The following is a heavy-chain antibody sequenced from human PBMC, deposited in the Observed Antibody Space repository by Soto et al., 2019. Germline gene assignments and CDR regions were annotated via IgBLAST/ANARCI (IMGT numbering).Heavy chain of an antibody. J-gene: IGHJ6*02. D-gene: IGHD3-10*01. CDR2: INPSGGST. CDR1: GYTFTSYY. CDR3: ARDPYGSGSYYRDYYYYYGMDV. Sequence: GASVKVSCRASGYTFTSYYMHWVRQAPGQGLEWMGIINPSGGSTSYAQKFQGRVTMTRDTSTSTVYMELSSLRSEDTAVYYCARDPYGSGSYYRDYYYYYGMDVWGQGTTVTVSS. V-gene: IGHV1-46*01.